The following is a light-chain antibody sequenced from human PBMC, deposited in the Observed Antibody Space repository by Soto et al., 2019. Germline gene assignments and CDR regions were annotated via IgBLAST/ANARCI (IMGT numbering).Light chain of an antibody. CDR1: QIISSW. V-gene: IGKV1-5*01. J-gene: IGKJ1*01. CDR3: QQYNSYWT. Sequence: DIQMTQSPSTLSASVGDRVTITCRASQIISSWLAWYHQKPGKAPKLLIYDASSLESGVPSRFRGSGSGTEFTLTISSLQPDDFATYYCQQYNSYWTFGQGTKVDIK. CDR2: DAS.